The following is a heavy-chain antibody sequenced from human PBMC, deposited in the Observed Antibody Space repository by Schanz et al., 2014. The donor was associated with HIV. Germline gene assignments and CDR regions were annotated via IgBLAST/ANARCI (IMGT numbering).Heavy chain of an antibody. CDR1: GFTFSTDA. Sequence: VQLLESGGGLVQPGGSLRLSCEASGFTFSTDAINWVRQAPGKGLEWVAVISYDGSNKYYADSVKGRSTISRDNSKNTLYLQMNSLRAEDTAVYYCARDGSSGWQDPFDYWGQGTLVTVSS. CDR3: ARDGSSGWQDPFDY. J-gene: IGHJ4*02. V-gene: IGHV3-30-3*01. CDR2: ISYDGSNK. D-gene: IGHD6-19*01.